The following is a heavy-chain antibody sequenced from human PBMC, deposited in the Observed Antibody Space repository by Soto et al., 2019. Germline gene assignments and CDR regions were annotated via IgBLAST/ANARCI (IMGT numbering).Heavy chain of an antibody. V-gene: IGHV3-33*01. CDR1: GFSFSDYG. CDR3: ARDGGGNEQFDY. J-gene: IGHJ4*02. Sequence: QVQLVESGGGVVQPGRSLRLSCVASGFSFSDYGIHWVRQAPGKGLEWVAIIWYDGSNKYYVDSVKGRFTVSRDNSKNTRYLQMNSLTAEDTAVYYCARDGGGNEQFDYWGQGALVTVSS. CDR2: IWYDGSNK. D-gene: IGHD5-12*01.